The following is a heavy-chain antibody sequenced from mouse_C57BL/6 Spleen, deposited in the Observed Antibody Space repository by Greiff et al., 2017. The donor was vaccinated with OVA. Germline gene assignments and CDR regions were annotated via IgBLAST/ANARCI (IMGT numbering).Heavy chain of an antibody. CDR3: ARMITYYAMDY. D-gene: IGHD2-4*01. Sequence: EVQVVESGGGLVKPGGSLKLSCAASGFTFSSYAMSWVRQTPEKRLEWVATISDGGSYTYYPDNVKGRFTISRDNAKNNLYLQMSHLKSEDTAMYYCARMITYYAMDYWGQGTSVTVSS. V-gene: IGHV5-4*01. CDR2: ISDGGSYT. CDR1: GFTFSSYA. J-gene: IGHJ4*01.